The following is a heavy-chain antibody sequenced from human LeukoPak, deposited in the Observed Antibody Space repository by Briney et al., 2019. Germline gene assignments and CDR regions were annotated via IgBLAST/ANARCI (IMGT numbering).Heavy chain of an antibody. CDR3: ASSNRSWYSY. J-gene: IGHJ4*02. V-gene: IGHV3-48*04. CDR2: ISSGSSTI. CDR1: GFTFSTYW. Sequence: GGSLRLSCAASGFTFSTYWMSWVRQAPGKGLEWVAYISSGSSTIFYSDSVKGRFTTSRDNAKNSLYLQMNSLRAEDTAVYYCASSNRSWYSYWGQGSLVTVSS. D-gene: IGHD6-13*01.